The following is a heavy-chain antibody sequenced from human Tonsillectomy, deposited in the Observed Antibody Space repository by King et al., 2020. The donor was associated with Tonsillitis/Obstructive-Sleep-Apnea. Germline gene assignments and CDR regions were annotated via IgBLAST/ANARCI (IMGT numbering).Heavy chain of an antibody. J-gene: IGHJ4*02. CDR3: VLVGATSAFDY. CDR2: ISYDGSNK. V-gene: IGHV3-30*04. Sequence: VQLVESGGGVVQPGRSLRLSCAASGFTFSSYAMHWVRQAPGKGLEWVAVISYDGSNKYYADSVKGRFTISRDNSKNTLYLQMNSLRAEDTDVYYCVLVGATSAFDYWGQGTLVTVSS. D-gene: IGHD1-26*01. CDR1: GFTFSSYA.